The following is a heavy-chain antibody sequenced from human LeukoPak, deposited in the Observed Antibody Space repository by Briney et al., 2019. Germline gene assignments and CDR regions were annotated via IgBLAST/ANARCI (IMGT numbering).Heavy chain of an antibody. J-gene: IGHJ4*02. CDR2: INHSGST. Sequence: SETLSLTCAVYGGSFSGYYWSWIRQPPGKGLEWIGEINHSGSTNYNPSLKSRVTISVGTSKNQFSLKLSSVTAADTAVYYCARDFGYCSSTSCHFDYWGQGTLVTVSS. V-gene: IGHV4-34*01. CDR1: GGSFSGYY. CDR3: ARDFGYCSSTSCHFDY. D-gene: IGHD2-2*03.